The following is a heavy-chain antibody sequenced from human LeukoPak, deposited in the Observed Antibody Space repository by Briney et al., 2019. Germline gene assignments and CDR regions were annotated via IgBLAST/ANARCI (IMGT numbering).Heavy chain of an antibody. V-gene: IGHV4-30-2*01. CDR1: GGPLTSGRSS. CDR2: IYHIART. J-gene: IGHJ6*04. Sequence: SQTLSLTCAVPGGPLTSGRSSWSSIRQPPGKALERLSYIYHIARTYYNPSLKSRGTISVYRSKNQFSLKLSSVTAADTAVYYCARVRGGDYDYYYGMDVWGKGTTVTVSS. D-gene: IGHD3-10*01. CDR3: ARVRGGDYDYYYGMDV.